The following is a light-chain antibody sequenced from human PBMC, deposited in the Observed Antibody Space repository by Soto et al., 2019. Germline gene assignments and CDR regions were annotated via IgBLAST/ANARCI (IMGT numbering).Light chain of an antibody. V-gene: IGLV7-46*01. CDR2: DTN. CDR3: LLSYPGVRAV. CDR1: TGAVTSGHY. J-gene: IGLJ7*01. Sequence: QTVVTQEPSLTVSPGGTVTLTCGSSTGAVTSGHYPYWFQQKPGQAPRTLIYDTNNKHSWTPARFSGSLLGGKAALTLSDAQPEDEAEYCCLLSYPGVRAVFGGGTKLTVL.